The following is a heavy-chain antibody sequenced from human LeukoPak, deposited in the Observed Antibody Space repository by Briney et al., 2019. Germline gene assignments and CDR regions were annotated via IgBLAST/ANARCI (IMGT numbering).Heavy chain of an antibody. V-gene: IGHV1-18*01. J-gene: IGHJ4*02. CDR2: ISAYNGNT. CDR1: GYTFTSYG. CDR3: ARDTNSGYDDY. D-gene: IGHD5-12*01. Sequence: ASVKVSCKASGYTFTSYGISWVRQAPGQGLERMGWISAYNGNTNFAQKLQGRVTMTTDTSTSTAYMELRSLRSDDTAVYYCARDTNSGYDDYWGQGTLVTVSS.